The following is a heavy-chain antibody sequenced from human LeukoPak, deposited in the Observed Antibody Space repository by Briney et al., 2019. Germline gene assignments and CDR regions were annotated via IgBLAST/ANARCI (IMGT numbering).Heavy chain of an antibody. CDR2: IYYSGST. J-gene: IGHJ5*02. CDR1: GGSISSGGYY. Sequence: PSQTLSLTCTVSGGSISSGGYYWRWIRQHPGKGLEWIGYIYYSGSTYYNPSLKSRVTISVDTSKNQFSLKLSSVTAADTAVYYCASTVPRDNWFDPWGQGTLVTVSS. D-gene: IGHD4-17*01. V-gene: IGHV4-31*03. CDR3: ASTVPRDNWFDP.